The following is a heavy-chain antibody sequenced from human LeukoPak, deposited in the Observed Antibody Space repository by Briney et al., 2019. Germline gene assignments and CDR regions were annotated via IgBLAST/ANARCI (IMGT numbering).Heavy chain of an antibody. V-gene: IGHV1-18*04. CDR1: GYTFTSYG. Sequence: ASVRVSCKASGYTFTSYGISWVRQAPGQGLEWMGWISAYNGNTNYAQKLQGRVTMTTDTSTSTAYMELRSLRSDDTAVYYCARVWLFRGRLLEWRHGMDVWGQGTTVTVSS. CDR2: ISAYNGNT. J-gene: IGHJ6*02. D-gene: IGHD3-3*01. CDR3: ARVWLFRGRLLEWRHGMDV.